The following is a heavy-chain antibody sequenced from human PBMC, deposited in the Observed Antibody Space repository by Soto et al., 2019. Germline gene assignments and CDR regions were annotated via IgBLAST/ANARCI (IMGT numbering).Heavy chain of an antibody. CDR1: GDSLSRSIHF. CDR3: ARHYNSGWYLQH. V-gene: IGHV4-39*01. D-gene: IGHD6-19*01. CDR2: RYYSGST. J-gene: IGHJ1*01. Sequence: SETLSLTCSVSGDSLSRSIHFWAWIRQPPGKGLEWIGSRYYSGSTYFNPSLQSRVTIAVDTSKNQFSLKLNSVTAADTAVYYCARHYNSGWYLQHWGQGTQVTVSS.